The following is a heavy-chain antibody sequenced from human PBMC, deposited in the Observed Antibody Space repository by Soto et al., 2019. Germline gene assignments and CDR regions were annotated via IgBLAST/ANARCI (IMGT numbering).Heavy chain of an antibody. CDR3: GSPRSGPSPDVGH. CDR2: INPNSEDT. Sequence: GASVKVSCKASVFSVDTTYCIHWVRRAPGQGLEWMGSINPNSEDTNYAQNFQGRVTMTRDTSISTAYMEVSSLTSDDTAVYYCGSPRSGPSPDVGHWGHGTVVTVSS. J-gene: IGHJ4*01. V-gene: IGHV1-2*02. CDR1: VFSVDTTYC. D-gene: IGHD2-15*01.